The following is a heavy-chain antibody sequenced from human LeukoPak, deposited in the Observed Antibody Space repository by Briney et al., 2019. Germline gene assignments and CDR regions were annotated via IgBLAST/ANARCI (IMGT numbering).Heavy chain of an antibody. D-gene: IGHD3-10*01. Sequence: GASVKVSCKASGYTFTSYGISWVRPAPRQGLEWMGWICAYNGNTNYAQKFQGRVTMTTDTSTSTAYMELRSLRSDDTAVYYCARDVITEAPNYYYYGMDVWGQGTTVTVSS. CDR3: ARDVITEAPNYYYYGMDV. V-gene: IGHV1-18*01. CDR2: ICAYNGNT. J-gene: IGHJ6*02. CDR1: GYTFTSYG.